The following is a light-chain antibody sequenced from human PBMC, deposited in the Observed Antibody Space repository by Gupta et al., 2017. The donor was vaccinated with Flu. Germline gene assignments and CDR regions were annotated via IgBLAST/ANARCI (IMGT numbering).Light chain of an antibody. V-gene: IGKV1-39*01. CDR2: AAS. CDR1: QSISAH. J-gene: IGKJ2*03. Sequence: DIQMTPSPSSLSASVGDRVTISCRASQSISAHLNWYQQKPGKAPKHLIYAASSLQSGVPSRFSGSGSGTDFTLTISSLQPEDFAIYYCQQSYSTPPSFGQGTKLEIK. CDR3: QQSYSTPPS.